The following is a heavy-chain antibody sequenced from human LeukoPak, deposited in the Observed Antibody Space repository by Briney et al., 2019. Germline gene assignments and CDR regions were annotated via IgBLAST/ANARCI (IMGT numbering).Heavy chain of an antibody. Sequence: PGGSLRLSCAASGFTFSSYAMSWVRQAPGKGLEWVSAISGSGGSTYYADSVKGRFTISRDNSKNTLYLQMNSLRAEDTAVYYCAKDLFVDDILTGYYEAWGYFDYWGQGTLVTVSS. CDR2: ISGSGGST. J-gene: IGHJ4*02. CDR1: GFTFSSYA. D-gene: IGHD3-9*01. V-gene: IGHV3-23*01. CDR3: AKDLFVDDILTGYYEAWGYFDY.